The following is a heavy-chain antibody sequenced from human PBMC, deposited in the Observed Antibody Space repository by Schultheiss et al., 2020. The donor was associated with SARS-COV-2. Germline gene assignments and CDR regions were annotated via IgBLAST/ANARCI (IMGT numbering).Heavy chain of an antibody. CDR3: AKMSGDRLRYFDL. J-gene: IGHJ2*01. D-gene: IGHD7-27*01. Sequence: GGSLRLSCAASGFTFSSYGMHWVRQAPGKGLEWVAFIRYDGSNKYYADSVKGRFTISRDNSKNTLYLQMNSLRAEDTAVYYCAKMSGDRLRYFDLWGRGTLVTVSS. CDR2: IRYDGSNK. CDR1: GFTFSSYG. V-gene: IGHV3-30*02.